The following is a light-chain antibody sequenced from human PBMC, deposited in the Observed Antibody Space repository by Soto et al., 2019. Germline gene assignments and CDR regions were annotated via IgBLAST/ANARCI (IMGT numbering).Light chain of an antibody. V-gene: IGKV2-24*01. CDR3: MQATRPFT. CDR2: KIS. CDR1: QSLVHSDGNTY. Sequence: DIVMTQTPLSLPVTLGQPASISCRPSQSLVHSDGNTYLGWLQQRPGQPPRLLIDKISNRLSEAPDGFSGSGAGTDFTPKISRVEDDDVGVYYCMQATRPFTFGPGTKVDIK. J-gene: IGKJ3*01.